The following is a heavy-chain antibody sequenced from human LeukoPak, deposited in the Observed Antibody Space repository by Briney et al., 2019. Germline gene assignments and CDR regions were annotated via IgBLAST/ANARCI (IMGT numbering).Heavy chain of an antibody. D-gene: IGHD2-15*01. Sequence: ASETLSLTCTVSGGSISSYYWSWIRQPPGKGLEWIGYIHYSGSTHYNPSLKSRVTISVDTSKNQVSLKLRSVTAADTAVYYCARRACSGGSCYSQRGAFDIWGQGTMVTVSS. CDR2: IHYSGST. J-gene: IGHJ3*02. CDR1: GGSISSYY. V-gene: IGHV4-59*12. CDR3: ARRACSGGSCYSQRGAFDI.